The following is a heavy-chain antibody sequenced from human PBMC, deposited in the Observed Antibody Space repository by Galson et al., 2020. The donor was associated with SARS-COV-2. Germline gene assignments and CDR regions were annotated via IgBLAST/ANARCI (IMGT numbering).Heavy chain of an antibody. CDR1: GYTFTSYG. CDR3: ARSIVVVPAAIPTYYYYGMDV. CDR2: ISAYNGNT. D-gene: IGHD2-2*01. Sequence: ASVKVSCKASGYTFTSYGISWVRQAPGQGLEWMGWISAYNGNTNYAQKLQGRVTMTTDTSTSTAYMELRSLRSDDTAVYYCARSIVVVPAAIPTYYYYGMDVWGQGTTVTVSS. V-gene: IGHV1-18*01. J-gene: IGHJ6*02.